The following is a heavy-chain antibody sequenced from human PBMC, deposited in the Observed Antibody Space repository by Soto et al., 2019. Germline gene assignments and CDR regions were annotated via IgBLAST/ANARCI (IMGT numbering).Heavy chain of an antibody. CDR2: INSDGSST. CDR1: GFTFSNNW. CDR3: AKNPVYYYDSTGYHFDY. V-gene: IGHV3-74*01. J-gene: IGHJ4*02. Sequence: HPGGSLRLSCAASGFTFSNNWMHWVRQAPGKGPVWVSRINSDGSSTYYADSVKGRFTISRDNSKNTLYLEMNSLRAEDTAVYYCAKNPVYYYDSTGYHFDYWGQGSLVTVSS. D-gene: IGHD3-22*01.